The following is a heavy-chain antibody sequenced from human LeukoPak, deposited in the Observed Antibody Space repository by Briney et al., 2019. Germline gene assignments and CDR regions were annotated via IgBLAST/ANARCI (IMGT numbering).Heavy chain of an antibody. J-gene: IGHJ4*02. CDR1: GFTFTTYW. V-gene: IGHV3-7*01. CDR2: IKQDGSEK. D-gene: IGHD3-22*01. CDR3: ARDRGYSTFDY. Sequence: GGSLRLSCAASGFTFTTYWMSWVRQAPGKGLEWMANIKQDGSEKYYVDSVKGRFTISRDNAKNSLYLQMNSLRVEDTAVYYCARDRGYSTFDYWGQGTLVTVSS.